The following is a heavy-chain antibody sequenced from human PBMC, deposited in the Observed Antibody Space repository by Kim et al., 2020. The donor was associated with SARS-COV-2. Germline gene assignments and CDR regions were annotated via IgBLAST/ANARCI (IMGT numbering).Heavy chain of an antibody. CDR3: ARDGYSYGHFDY. CDR2: IIPIFGTA. J-gene: IGHJ4*02. D-gene: IGHD5-18*01. V-gene: IGHV1-69*13. CDR1: GGTFSSYA. Sequence: SVKVSCKASGGTFSSYAISWVRQAPGQGLEWMGGIIPIFGTANYAQKFQGRVTITADESTSTAYMELSSLRSEDTAVYYCARDGYSYGHFDYWGQGTLVTVSS.